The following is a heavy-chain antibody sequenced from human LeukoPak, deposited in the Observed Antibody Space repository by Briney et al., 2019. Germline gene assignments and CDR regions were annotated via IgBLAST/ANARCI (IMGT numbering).Heavy chain of an antibody. V-gene: IGHV3-7*01. CDR3: ARADSSIAARLSRSSIFNYYYYMDV. CDR2: IKQDGSEK. CDR1: GFTFSNYW. J-gene: IGHJ6*03. Sequence: GGSLRLSCVTSGFTFSNYWMSWVRQAPGKGLEWVANIKQDGSEKYYVDSVKGRFTISRDNAKNSLYLQMNSLRAEDTAVYYCARADSSIAARLSRSSIFNYYYYMDVWGKGTTVTVSS. D-gene: IGHD6-6*01.